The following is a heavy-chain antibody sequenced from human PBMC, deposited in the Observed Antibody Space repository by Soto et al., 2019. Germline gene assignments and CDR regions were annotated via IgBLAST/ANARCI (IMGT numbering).Heavy chain of an antibody. D-gene: IGHD2-2*01. J-gene: IGHJ5*02. CDR2: IKQDGSEK. V-gene: IGHV3-7*03. CDR3: ASSSTVLLPTAMTGWFDP. CDR1: GFTFSSYW. Sequence: PGGSLRLSCAASGFTFSSYWMSWVRQAPGKGLEWVANIKQDGSEKYYADSVKGRFAISRDNSKNTLYLQMTSLRPEDTAVYYCASSSTVLLPTAMTGWFDPWGQGTLVTVSS.